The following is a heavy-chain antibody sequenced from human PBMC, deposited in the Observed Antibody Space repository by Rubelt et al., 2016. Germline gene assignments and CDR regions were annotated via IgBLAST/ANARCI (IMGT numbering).Heavy chain of an antibody. Sequence: QVQLVQSGAEVKKPGSSVKVSCKASGGTFSSYAISWVRQAPGQGLEWMGGIIPIFGTANYAQRFQARVTITADEGTGTAYMERGGLRSEDTAVYYCALGSGCWDYWGQGTLVTVSS. CDR2: IIPIFGTA. CDR1: GGTFSSYA. V-gene: IGHV1-69*01. J-gene: IGHJ4*02. CDR3: ALGSGCWDY. D-gene: IGHD3-22*01.